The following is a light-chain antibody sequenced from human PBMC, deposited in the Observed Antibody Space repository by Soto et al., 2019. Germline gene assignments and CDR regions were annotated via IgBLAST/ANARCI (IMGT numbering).Light chain of an antibody. V-gene: IGKV4-1*01. J-gene: IGKJ4*01. CDR3: HQYYNTPLT. CDR1: QSVLYSSNNENY. Sequence: DIVMTQSPDSLAVSLGERATINCKSSQSVLYSSNNENYLAWYQQKPGQPPKLLIYWASTRESGVPDRFSGSGSGTDFTLTISSLQAEDVAVYYCHQYYNTPLTFGGGTKVDIK. CDR2: WAS.